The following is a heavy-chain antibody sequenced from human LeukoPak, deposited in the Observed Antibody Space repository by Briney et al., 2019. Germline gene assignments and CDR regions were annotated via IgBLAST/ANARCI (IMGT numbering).Heavy chain of an antibody. J-gene: IGHJ4*02. CDR2: ISSSSSYT. Sequence: GGSLRLSCAASGFTFSVAAMTWVRQAPGKGLEWISFISSSSSYTNYADSVKGRFTISRDNTKNSLYLQMNNLRAEDTAVYYCARGGADYVIGYWGQGTLVTVSS. CDR3: ARGGADYVIGY. D-gene: IGHD4-17*01. CDR1: GFTFSVAA. V-gene: IGHV3-11*06.